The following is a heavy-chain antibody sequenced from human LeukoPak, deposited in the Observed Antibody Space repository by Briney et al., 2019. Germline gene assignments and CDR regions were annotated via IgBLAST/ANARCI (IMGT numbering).Heavy chain of an antibody. CDR1: GFTVSSNY. Sequence: PGGSLRLSCAASGFTVSSNYMSWVRQAPGKGLEWVSVIYSGGSTYYADSVKGRFTISRDNSKNTLCLQMNSLRAEDTAVYYCARAQSGDSSGYYYDHDAFDIWGQGTMVTVSS. J-gene: IGHJ3*02. CDR3: ARAQSGDSSGYYYDHDAFDI. D-gene: IGHD3-22*01. V-gene: IGHV3-53*01. CDR2: IYSGGST.